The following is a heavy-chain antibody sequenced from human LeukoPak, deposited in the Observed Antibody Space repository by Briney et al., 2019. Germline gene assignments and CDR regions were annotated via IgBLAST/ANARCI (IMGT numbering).Heavy chain of an antibody. CDR1: GFTFNNYA. CDR3: AKRKDLGYCSSTSCYYYFDY. J-gene: IGHJ4*02. D-gene: IGHD2-2*01. CDR2: NRGSGGSK. Sequence: GGSLRLSCVASGFTFNNYAMIWVRQAPGKGLEWVSANRGSGGSKYYADSVKGRFTVSRDNSKNTLYLQMNSLRAEDTAIYYCAKRKDLGYCSSTSCYYYFDYWGQGTLVTVSS. V-gene: IGHV3-23*01.